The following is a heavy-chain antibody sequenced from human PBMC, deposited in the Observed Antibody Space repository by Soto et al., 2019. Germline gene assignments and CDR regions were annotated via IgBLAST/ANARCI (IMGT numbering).Heavy chain of an antibody. CDR2: INHSGST. V-gene: IGHV4-34*01. CDR1: GGSFSGYY. Sequence: SETLSLTCAVYGGSFSGYYWSWIRQPPGKGLEWIGEINHSGSTNYNPSLKSRVTISVDTSKNQFSLKLSSVTAADTAVYYCARGPYCTNGVCSENYYMDVWGKGTTVTVSS. CDR3: ARGPYCTNGVCSENYYMDV. D-gene: IGHD2-8*01. J-gene: IGHJ6*03.